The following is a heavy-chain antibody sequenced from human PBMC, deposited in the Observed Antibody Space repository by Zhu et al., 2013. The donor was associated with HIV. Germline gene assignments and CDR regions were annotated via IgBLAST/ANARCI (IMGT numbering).Heavy chain of an antibody. CDR1: GGSISSSNW. Sequence: VQLQESGPGLVKPSETLSLTCAISGGSISSSNWWSWVRQPPGKGLEWIGEIYHTGTTNYNASLKSRVTISVDKSKNQFSVNLKSVTAADTAVYYCARVDGSYYRRHFDYWGQGALVTVSS. J-gene: IGHJ4*02. CDR3: ARVDGSYYRRHFDY. CDR2: IYHTGTT. V-gene: IGHV4-4*02. D-gene: IGHD3-10*01.